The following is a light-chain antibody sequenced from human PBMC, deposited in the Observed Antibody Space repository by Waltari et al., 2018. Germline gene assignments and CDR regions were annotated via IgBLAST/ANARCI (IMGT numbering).Light chain of an antibody. J-gene: IGLJ1*01. Sequence: QSVLTRPPSVSGAPGQRVTIPCPGRNSNVGITYISGFQHVPGAAPRLLIYRNNQRPSGVPDRFSGSKSGSSASLAISGLRSEDDADYYCAAWDVSLRGIFGTGTRVTVL. CDR1: NSNVGITY. CDR2: RNN. V-gene: IGLV1-47*01. CDR3: AAWDVSLRGI.